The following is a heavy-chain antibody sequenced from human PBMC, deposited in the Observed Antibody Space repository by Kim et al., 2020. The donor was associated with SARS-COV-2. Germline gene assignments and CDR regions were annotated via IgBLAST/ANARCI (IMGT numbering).Heavy chain of an antibody. CDR1: GGSISSYY. V-gene: IGHV4-59*13. CDR3: ARFGAAAGYYYYYGMDV. CDR2: IYYSGST. Sequence: SETLSLTCTVSGGSISSYYWSWIRQPPGKGLEWIGYIYYSGSTNYNPSLKSRVTISVDTSKNQFSLKLSSVTAADTAVYYCARFGAAAGYYYYYGMDVWGQGTTVTVSS. J-gene: IGHJ6*02. D-gene: IGHD6-13*01.